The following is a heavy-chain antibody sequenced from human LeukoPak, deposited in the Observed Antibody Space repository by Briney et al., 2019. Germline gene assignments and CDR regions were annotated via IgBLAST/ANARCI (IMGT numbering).Heavy chain of an antibody. CDR1: GYTFTRHF. V-gene: IGHV1-46*01. J-gene: IGHJ3*02. CDR2: INPGGGYT. Sequence: ASVKVSCKASGYTFTRHFIHWVRQAPGQGLEWMGIINPGGGYTRFAQKSQGRVTMSTDTSTSTVYMELSSLRSEDTAVYYCARDGANYAFDICGQGTMVTVSS. CDR3: ARDGANYAFDI. D-gene: IGHD4/OR15-4a*01.